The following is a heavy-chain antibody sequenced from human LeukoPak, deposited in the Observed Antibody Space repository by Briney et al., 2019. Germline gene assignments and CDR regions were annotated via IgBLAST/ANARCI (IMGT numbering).Heavy chain of an antibody. D-gene: IGHD5-18*01. CDR2: IYYSGST. CDR3: ARQPGYSYGLNCFDP. J-gene: IGHJ5*02. Sequence: SETLSLTCTVSGGSISSSNYYWGWIRQPPGKGLEWIGSIYYSGSTYYNPSLKSRVTISVDTSKNQFPLKLSSVTAADTAVYYCARQPGYSYGLNCFDPWGQGTLVTVSS. V-gene: IGHV4-39*01. CDR1: GGSISSSNYY.